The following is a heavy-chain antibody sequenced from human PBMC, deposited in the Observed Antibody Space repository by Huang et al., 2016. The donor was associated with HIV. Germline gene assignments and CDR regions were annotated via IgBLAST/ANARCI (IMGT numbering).Heavy chain of an antibody. CDR1: GFDFSSYA. CDR3: ARGGILGTSWYRPFDY. Sequence: QVQLGESGGGVVQPEKSLRLSCAASGFDFSSYAMNWVRQATGKGPQWVAVRSNDGNNMYYSGSVKGRFIISRDNSKNTLYLQMNSLRGEDTAIYYCARGGILGTSWYRPFDYWGQGTLVTVSS. V-gene: IGHV3-30-3*01. CDR2: RSNDGNNM. J-gene: IGHJ4*02. D-gene: IGHD6-13*01.